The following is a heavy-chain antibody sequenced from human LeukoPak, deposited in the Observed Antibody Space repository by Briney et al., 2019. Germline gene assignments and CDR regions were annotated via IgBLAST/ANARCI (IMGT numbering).Heavy chain of an antibody. CDR1: GFTFSSYS. V-gene: IGHV3-21*01. CDR3: ARDGGYCSSTSCLEMYYGMDV. J-gene: IGHJ6*02. D-gene: IGHD2-2*01. Sequence: GGSLRLSCAASGFTFSSYSMNWVRQAPGKGLEWVSSISSSSSYIYYADSVKGRFTISRDNAKNPLYLQMNSLRAEDTAVYYCARDGGYCSSTSCLEMYYGMDVWGQGTTVTVSS. CDR2: ISSSSSYI.